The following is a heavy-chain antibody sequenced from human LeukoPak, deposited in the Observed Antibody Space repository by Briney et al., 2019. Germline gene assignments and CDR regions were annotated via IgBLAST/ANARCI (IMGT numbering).Heavy chain of an antibody. Sequence: VASVKVSCKASGYTFTSNYIHWVRQAPGQGLEWMGMIYPRDGSTSYAQKFQGRVTVTRDTSTSTVHMELSGLRSEDTAVYYCAKAVLVGATQRLFDYWGQGTLVTVSS. J-gene: IGHJ4*02. CDR1: GYTFTSNY. CDR3: AKAVLVGATQRLFDY. V-gene: IGHV1-46*01. D-gene: IGHD1-26*01. CDR2: IYPRDGST.